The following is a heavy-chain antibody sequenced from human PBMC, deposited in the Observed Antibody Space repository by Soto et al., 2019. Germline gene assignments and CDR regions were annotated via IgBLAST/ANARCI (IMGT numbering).Heavy chain of an antibody. CDR3: ARGHYDFWSGYFATIDY. V-gene: IGHV4-59*08. Sequence: SETLSLTCTVSGGSISNYYWSWIRQPPGKGLEWIGYIHYSGSTKYNPSLKSRVTISADKSKDQFPLKLGSVTAADAAVYYCARGHYDFWSGYFATIDYWGQGTLVTVSS. D-gene: IGHD3-3*01. J-gene: IGHJ4*02. CDR2: IHYSGST. CDR1: GGSISNYY.